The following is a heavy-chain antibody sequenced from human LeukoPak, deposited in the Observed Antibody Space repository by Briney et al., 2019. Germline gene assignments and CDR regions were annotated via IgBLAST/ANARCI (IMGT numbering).Heavy chain of an antibody. D-gene: IGHD1-26*01. V-gene: IGHV3-30*18. CDR1: GFTFSSYG. Sequence: GGSLRLSCAASGFTFSSYGMHWVRQAPGRGLEWVAVISYDGSNKYYADSVKGRFTISRDNSKNTLYLQMNSLRAEDTAVYYCAKGKQPSSGTQEGLYYFDYWGQGTLVTVSS. CDR3: AKGKQPSSGTQEGLYYFDY. CDR2: ISYDGSNK. J-gene: IGHJ4*02.